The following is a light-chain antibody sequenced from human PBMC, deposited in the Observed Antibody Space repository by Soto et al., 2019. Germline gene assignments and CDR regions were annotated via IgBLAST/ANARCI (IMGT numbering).Light chain of an antibody. V-gene: IGKV3-20*01. CDR2: ATA. CDR3: QHFGNSQYT. CDR1: QSVSASY. J-gene: IGKJ2*01. Sequence: EIVLTQSPGTLSLSPGERVTLSCRASQSVSASYLGWYQQKSGQAPRLLIYATASRATGIPDRFSGSGSGTEFSLTSSRLEPEDFAVYYCQHFGNSQYTFGQGTKREIK.